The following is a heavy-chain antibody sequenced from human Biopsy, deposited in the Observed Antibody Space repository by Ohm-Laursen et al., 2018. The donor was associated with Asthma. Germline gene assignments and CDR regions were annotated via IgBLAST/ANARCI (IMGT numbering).Heavy chain of an antibody. V-gene: IGHV3-23*01. CDR1: GFTFRAHA. D-gene: IGHD6-13*01. Sequence: SLRLSCAASGFTFRAHAMSWVRQAPGKGLEWVSTISGNSGITYYADSVKGRFTISRDNSQNTLYLHMDSLSAEDTAVYYFAKDRSGTWYGFDYWGQGTLVTVSS. CDR2: ISGNSGIT. J-gene: IGHJ4*02. CDR3: AKDRSGTWYGFDY.